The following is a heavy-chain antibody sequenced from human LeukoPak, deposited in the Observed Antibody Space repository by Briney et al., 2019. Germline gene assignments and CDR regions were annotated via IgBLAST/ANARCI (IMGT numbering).Heavy chain of an antibody. CDR1: GYSFSSGYY. J-gene: IGHJ4*02. CDR2: IYHSGST. CDR3: ARAHLQYYYDSSGYRPFDY. Sequence: PSETLSLTCTVSGYSFSSGYYWGWIRQPPGKGLEWIGSIYHSGSTYYNPSLKSRVTISVDTSKNQFSLKLSSVTAADTAVYYCARAHLQYYYDSSGYRPFDYWGQGTLVTVSS. V-gene: IGHV4-38-2*02. D-gene: IGHD3-22*01.